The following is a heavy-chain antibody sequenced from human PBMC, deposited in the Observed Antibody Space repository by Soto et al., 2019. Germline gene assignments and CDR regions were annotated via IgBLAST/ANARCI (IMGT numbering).Heavy chain of an antibody. CDR2: IIPIFATT. CDR1: GGTYSSYA. J-gene: IGHJ4*02. CDR3: SGAGRRGGSLTPPRTFDN. Sequence: SVKVSCKASGGTYSSYASNCVRQAPGQGVQWMGGIIPIFATTNLAQKFQGRATINADESTSTAYMALSSLRYEDTAVSYCSGAGRRGGSLTPPRTFDNWGQGTLVTVSS. D-gene: IGHD2-15*01. V-gene: IGHV1-69*13.